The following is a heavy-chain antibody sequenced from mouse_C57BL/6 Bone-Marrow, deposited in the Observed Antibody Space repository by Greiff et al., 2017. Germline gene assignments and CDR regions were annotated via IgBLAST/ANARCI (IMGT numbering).Heavy chain of an antibody. J-gene: IGHJ1*03. CDR3: ASITTVVAKGYFDV. CDR2: IDPEDGET. D-gene: IGHD1-1*01. CDR1: GFNIKDYY. Sequence: EVMLVESGAELVKPGASVKLSCTASGFNIKDYYMHWVKQRTEQGLEWIGRIDPEDGETKYAPKFQGKATITADTSSNTAYLQLSSLTSEDTAVYYCASITTVVAKGYFDVWGTGTTVTVSS. V-gene: IGHV14-2*01.